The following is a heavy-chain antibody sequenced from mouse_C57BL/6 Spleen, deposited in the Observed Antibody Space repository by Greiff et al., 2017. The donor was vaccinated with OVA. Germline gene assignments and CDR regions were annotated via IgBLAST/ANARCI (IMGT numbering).Heavy chain of an antibody. Sequence: VQLQQPGAELVKPGASVKMSCKASGYTFTSYWITWVKQSNGKSLEWIGVINPNYGTTSYNQKFKGKATLTVDQSSSTAYMQLNSLTSEDSAVYYCARRGMGLLPYAMDYWGQGTSVTVSS. J-gene: IGHJ4*01. V-gene: IGHV1-39*01. CDR3: ARRGMGLLPYAMDY. CDR2: INPNYGTT. CDR1: GYTFTSYW. D-gene: IGHD2-3*01.